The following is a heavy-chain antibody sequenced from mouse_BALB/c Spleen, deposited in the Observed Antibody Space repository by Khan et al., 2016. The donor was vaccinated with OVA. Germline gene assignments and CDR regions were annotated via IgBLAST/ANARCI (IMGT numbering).Heavy chain of an antibody. CDR3: ARVYGGDFDY. V-gene: IGHV3-2*02. J-gene: IGHJ2*02. CDR1: GYSITSAYA. D-gene: IGHD1-1*01. CDR2: ISYSGNT. Sequence: EVQLVESGPGLVKPSQSLSLTCTVTGYSITSAYAWNWIRQFPGNKLEWMGFISYSGNTKYNPSLKSRFSITRDTSKNQFFLQLNSVTTEDTATYYCARVYGGDFDYWGQGTSLTVSS.